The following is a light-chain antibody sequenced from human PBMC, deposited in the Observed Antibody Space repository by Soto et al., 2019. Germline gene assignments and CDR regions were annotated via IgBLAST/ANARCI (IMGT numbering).Light chain of an antibody. V-gene: IGKV1-16*01. J-gene: IGKJ4*01. CDR1: RDISDD. CDR2: SAY. CDR3: QQYRDYPLT. Sequence: DIHMTQSPSSLSASVGDRVTLTCRASRDISDDLAWFQQKPGKAPRSLIYSAYSLHGGVSSRFAGRGSGDDFTLTIRGLQPEDFATYYCQQYRDYPLTFGGGSKVEL.